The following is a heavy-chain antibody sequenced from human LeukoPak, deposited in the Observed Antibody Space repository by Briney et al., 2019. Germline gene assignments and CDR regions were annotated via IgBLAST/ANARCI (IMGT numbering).Heavy chain of an antibody. Sequence: GGSLRLPCAASGFTFGSYAMHWVRQAPGRGLQWVAGISYDGTNKYYADSVKGRFTISRDNSKNTLYLQMNSLRTDDTAVYYCARESPACGEDCYFDYWGQGTLVTVSS. CDR1: GFTFGSYA. D-gene: IGHD2-21*02. CDR3: ARESPACGEDCYFDY. J-gene: IGHJ4*02. V-gene: IGHV3-30-3*01. CDR2: ISYDGTNK.